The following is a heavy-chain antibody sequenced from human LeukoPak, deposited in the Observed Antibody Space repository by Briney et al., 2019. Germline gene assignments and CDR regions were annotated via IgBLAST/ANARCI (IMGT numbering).Heavy chain of an antibody. V-gene: IGHV4-39*07. Sequence: SETLSLTCIVSGDSIISDTYYWGWIRQPPGKGLEWIGSIYYRGRTSYNPSLESRVSISEDSPTKQYSLRLTSVTAADTAVYYCARDLNNYDILTGYYNFWGQGTLVTVSS. CDR2: IYYRGRT. CDR1: GDSIISDTYY. J-gene: IGHJ4*02. D-gene: IGHD3-9*01. CDR3: ARDLNNYDILTGYYNF.